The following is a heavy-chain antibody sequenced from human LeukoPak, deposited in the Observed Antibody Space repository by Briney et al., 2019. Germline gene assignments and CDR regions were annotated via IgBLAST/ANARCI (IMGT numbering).Heavy chain of an antibody. Sequence: GASVKVSCKASGGTFSSYAISWVRQAPGQGLEWMGGIIPIFGTANYAQKFQGRVTITADESTGTAYMELSSLRSEDTAVYYCARTYDFWTGYYFDYWGQGTLVTVSS. CDR1: GGTFSSYA. V-gene: IGHV1-69*13. J-gene: IGHJ4*02. CDR3: ARTYDFWTGYYFDY. CDR2: IIPIFGTA. D-gene: IGHD3-3*01.